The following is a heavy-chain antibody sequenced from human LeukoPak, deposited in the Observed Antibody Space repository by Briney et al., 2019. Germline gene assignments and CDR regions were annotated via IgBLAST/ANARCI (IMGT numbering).Heavy chain of an antibody. CDR3: AKDLPYYDFWSGYLYSAGSLGYFDY. CDR2: ISGSGGST. CDR1: GFPFSSYW. D-gene: IGHD3-3*01. V-gene: IGHV3-23*01. J-gene: IGHJ4*02. Sequence: GGSLRLSCVASGFPFSSYWMTWVRQAPGKGLEWVSAISGSGGSTYYADSVKGRFTISRDNSKNTLYLQMNSLRAEDTAVYYCAKDLPYYDFWSGYLYSAGSLGYFDYWGQGTLVTVSS.